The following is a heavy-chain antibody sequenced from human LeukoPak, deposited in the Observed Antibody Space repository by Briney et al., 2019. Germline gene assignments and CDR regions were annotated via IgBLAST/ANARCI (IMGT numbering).Heavy chain of an antibody. D-gene: IGHD5-18*01. CDR2: IRYDGSNK. CDR3: AKERDTAMVTIDY. V-gene: IGHV3-30*02. J-gene: IGHJ4*02. CDR1: GFTFSSYG. Sequence: GGSLRLFCAASGFTFSSYGMHWVRQAPGKGLEWVAFIRYDGSNKYYADSVKGRFTISRDNSKNTLYLQMDSLRAEDTAVYYCAKERDTAMVTIDYWGQGTLVTVSS.